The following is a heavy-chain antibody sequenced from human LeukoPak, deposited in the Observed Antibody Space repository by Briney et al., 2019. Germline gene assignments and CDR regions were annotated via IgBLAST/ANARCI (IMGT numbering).Heavy chain of an antibody. CDR1: GFTFSSYW. D-gene: IGHD1-26*01. CDR3: ASHPRRYSGLYYYYGMDV. CDR2: INSDGSST. V-gene: IGHV3-74*01. Sequence: GGSLRLSCAASGFTFSSYWMHWVRQAPGKGLVWVSRINSDGSSTSYADSVKGRFTISRDNPKNTLYLQMNSLRAEDTAVYYCASHPRRYSGLYYYYGMDVWGQGTTVTVSS. J-gene: IGHJ6*02.